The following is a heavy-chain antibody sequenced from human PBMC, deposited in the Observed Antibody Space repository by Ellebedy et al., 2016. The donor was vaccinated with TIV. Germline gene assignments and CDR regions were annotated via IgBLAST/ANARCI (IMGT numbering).Heavy chain of an antibody. D-gene: IGHD4-17*01. CDR3: AVLTTQPPKATY. Sequence: SETLSLTCGVYGGSFSGYYWSWIRQPPGKGLEWIGEIYHGGSISYNPSLKSRVAISADTSKNQFSLTLSSVTAADTALYHCAVLTTQPPKATYWGQGTLVTVSS. CDR1: GGSFSGYY. CDR2: IYHGGSI. V-gene: IGHV4-34*01. J-gene: IGHJ4*02.